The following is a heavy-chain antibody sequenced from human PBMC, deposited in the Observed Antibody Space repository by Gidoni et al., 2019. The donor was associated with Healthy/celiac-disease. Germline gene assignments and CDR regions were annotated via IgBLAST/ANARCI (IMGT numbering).Heavy chain of an antibody. CDR1: GYTSTRYY. D-gene: IGHD3-10*01. V-gene: IGHV1-8*01. CDR3: ASITMVRGVDYYYYMDV. J-gene: IGHJ6*03. Sequence: QVQLVQSGAEVKNPGASLKVSCKASGYTSTRYYINWVRQATGKGLEWMGWMNPNSGNTGYAQKFQGRVNMTRNTSISTAYRELSSLRSEDTAVYYCASITMVRGVDYYYYMDVWGKGTTVTVSS. CDR2: MNPNSGNT.